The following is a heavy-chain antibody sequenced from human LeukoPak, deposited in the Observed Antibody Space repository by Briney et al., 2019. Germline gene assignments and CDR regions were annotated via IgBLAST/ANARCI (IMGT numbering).Heavy chain of an antibody. CDR3: ARDRTSSGWFDY. D-gene: IGHD6-19*01. V-gene: IGHV3-21*01. Sequence: GGSLRLSCAASGFTFSSYSMTWVRQAPGKGLEWVSSISSSSSYIYYADSVKGRFTISRDNAKNSLYLQMNSLRAEDTAVYYCARDRTSSGWFDYWGQGTLVTVSS. CDR2: ISSSSSYI. J-gene: IGHJ4*02. CDR1: GFTFSSYS.